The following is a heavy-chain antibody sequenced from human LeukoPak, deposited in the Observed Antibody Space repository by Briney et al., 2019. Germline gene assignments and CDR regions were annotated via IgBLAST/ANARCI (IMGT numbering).Heavy chain of an antibody. CDR3: ARWLDSSGYYFDY. J-gene: IGHJ4*02. CDR1: GGSFSGYY. Sequence: PSETLSLTCAVYGGSFSGYYWSWIRQPPGKGLEWIGEINHSGSTNYNPSLKSRVTISVDTSKNQFSLKLSSVTAADTAVYYCARWLDSSGYYFDYWGQGTLVTVSS. CDR2: INHSGST. V-gene: IGHV4-34*01. D-gene: IGHD3-22*01.